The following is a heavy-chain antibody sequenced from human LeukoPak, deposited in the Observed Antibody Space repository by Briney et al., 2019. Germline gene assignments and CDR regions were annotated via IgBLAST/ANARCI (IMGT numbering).Heavy chain of an antibody. CDR3: ARDAELYYDFWSGLFDY. V-gene: IGHV3-23*01. CDR1: GFTFNTYA. Sequence: GGSLRLSCAASGFTFNTYAMSWVRQAPGTGLEWVSSISGSGGSTYYADSVKGRFTISRDNSNNTLYLQINSLRAEDTAVYYCARDAELYYDFWSGLFDYWGQGTLVTVSS. D-gene: IGHD3-3*01. CDR2: ISGSGGST. J-gene: IGHJ4*02.